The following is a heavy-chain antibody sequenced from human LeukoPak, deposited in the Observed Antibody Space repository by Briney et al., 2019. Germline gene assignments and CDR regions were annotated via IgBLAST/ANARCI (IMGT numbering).Heavy chain of an antibody. J-gene: IGHJ4*02. CDR2: VYSSGNT. CDR1: GGSISSYY. D-gene: IGHD6-19*01. CDR3: AREVASGWADY. Sequence: SETLSLTCTVSGGSISSYYWGWIRQPAGKGLEWIGRVYSSGNTYHNPSLKSRVTMSVDTSKNQFSLKLISVTAADTAVYYCAREVASGWADYWGQGTLVTVSS. V-gene: IGHV4-4*07.